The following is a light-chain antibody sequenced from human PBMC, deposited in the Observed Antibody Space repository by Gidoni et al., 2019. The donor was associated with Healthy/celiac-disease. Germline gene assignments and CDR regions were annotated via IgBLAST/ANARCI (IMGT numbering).Light chain of an antibody. Sequence: EIVLTQSPATLSLSPGERATLSCRASQSVSSYLAWYQQKPGQAPRLLIYDASNRATGIPARFSGSGSGTDFTLTISSLEPEDFAVYYCQQRSSLXQXTRLEIK. CDR3: QQRSS. CDR2: DAS. V-gene: IGKV3-11*01. J-gene: IGKJ5*01. CDR1: QSVSSY.